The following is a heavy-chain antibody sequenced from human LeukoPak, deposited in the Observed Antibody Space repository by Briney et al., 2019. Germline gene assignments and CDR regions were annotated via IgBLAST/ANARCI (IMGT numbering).Heavy chain of an antibody. J-gene: IGHJ3*02. V-gene: IGHV4-30-4*08. CDR1: GGSISSGDYY. Sequence: SETLSLTCTVSGGSISSGDYYWSWIRQPPGKGLEWIGYIYYSGSTYYNPSLKSRVTISVDTSKNQFSLKLSSVTAADTAVYYCARPGCCSSTSCYEDAFDIWGQGTMVTVSS. CDR2: IYYSGST. D-gene: IGHD2-2*01. CDR3: ARPGCCSSTSCYEDAFDI.